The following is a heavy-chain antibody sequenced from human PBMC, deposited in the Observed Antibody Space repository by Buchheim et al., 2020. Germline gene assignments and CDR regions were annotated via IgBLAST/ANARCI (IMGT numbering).Heavy chain of an antibody. CDR1: GFTFSDYD. Sequence: VQLVESGGGLVKPGGSLRLSCAASGFTFSDYDMSWIRQAPGKGLEWVSAISGSGGSTYYADSVKGRFTSSRDNSKNTLYLQMNSLRGEDTAVYYCARAVIVVVPAALFDSWCQGTL. CDR2: ISGSGGST. V-gene: IGHV3-23*04. J-gene: IGHJ4*02. CDR3: ARAVIVVVPAALFDS. D-gene: IGHD2-2*01.